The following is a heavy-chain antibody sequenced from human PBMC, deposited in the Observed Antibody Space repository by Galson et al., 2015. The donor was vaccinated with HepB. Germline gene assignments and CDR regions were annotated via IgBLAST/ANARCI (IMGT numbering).Heavy chain of an antibody. D-gene: IGHD4-17*01. J-gene: IGHJ4*02. V-gene: IGHV3-21*01. CDR2: ISSSSSYI. Sequence: SLRLSCAASGFTFSSHSMNWVRQAPGKGLEWVSSISSSSSYIYYADSVKGRFTISRDNAKNSLYLQMNSLRAEDTAVYYCATDTDFDYWGQGTLVTVSS. CDR1: GFTFSSHS. CDR3: ATDTDFDY.